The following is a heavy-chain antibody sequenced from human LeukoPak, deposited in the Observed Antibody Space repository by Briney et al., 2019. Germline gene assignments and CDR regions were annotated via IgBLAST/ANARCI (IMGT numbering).Heavy chain of an antibody. Sequence: PSQALSLTCTVSGGSIGSGSYYWSWIRQPAGKGLEWIGRIYTSGSTNYNPSLKSRVTISVDTSKNQFSLKLSSVTAADTAVYYCAGDYYDSSGYYYWGQGTLVTVSS. CDR1: GGSIGSGSYY. D-gene: IGHD3-22*01. J-gene: IGHJ4*02. CDR3: AGDYYDSSGYYY. V-gene: IGHV4-61*02. CDR2: IYTSGST.